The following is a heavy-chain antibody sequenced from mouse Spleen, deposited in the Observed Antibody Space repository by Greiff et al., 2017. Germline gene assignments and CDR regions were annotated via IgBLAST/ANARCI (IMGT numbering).Heavy chain of an antibody. CDR2: ISSGGSYT. CDR1: GFTFSSYA. D-gene: IGHD2-1*01. J-gene: IGHJ2*01. V-gene: IGHV5-9-3*01. Sequence: EVKLMESGGGLVKPGGSLKLSCAASGFTFSSYAMSWVRQTPEKRLEWVATISSGGSYTYYPDSVKGRFTISRDNAKNTLYLQMSSLRSEDTAMYYCARQGGSTNGYYFDYWGQGTTLTVSS. CDR3: ARQGGSTNGYYFDY.